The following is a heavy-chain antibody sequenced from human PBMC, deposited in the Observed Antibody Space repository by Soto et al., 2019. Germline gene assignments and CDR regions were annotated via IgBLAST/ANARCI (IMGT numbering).Heavy chain of an antibody. J-gene: IGHJ6*02. CDR3: ASLPEYYYYGMDV. Sequence: PSETLSLTCAVSGGSISSSNWWSWVRQPPGKGLEWIGEIYHSGSTNYNPSLKSRVTISVDKSKNQFSLKLSSVTAADTAVYYCASLPEYYYYGMDVWGQGTTVTVS. CDR1: GGSISSSNW. V-gene: IGHV4-4*02. CDR2: IYHSGST.